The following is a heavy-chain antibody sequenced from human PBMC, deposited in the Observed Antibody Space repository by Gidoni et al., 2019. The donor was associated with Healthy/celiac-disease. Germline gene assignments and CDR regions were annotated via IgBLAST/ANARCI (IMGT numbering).Heavy chain of an antibody. Sequence: VQLVQSGAELKKPVASVKVSCRASGYTFTSYGISWGRQAPGQGLEWTGWSSAYNGNTNYAQKTQGRVTMTTDTSTRTAYMELRSLRADDTAVYYCARDENIPDVWGQGTTVTVSS. CDR1: GYTFTSYG. CDR3: ARDENIPDV. CDR2: SSAYNGNT. J-gene: IGHJ6*02. V-gene: IGHV1-18*01. D-gene: IGHD2-21*01.